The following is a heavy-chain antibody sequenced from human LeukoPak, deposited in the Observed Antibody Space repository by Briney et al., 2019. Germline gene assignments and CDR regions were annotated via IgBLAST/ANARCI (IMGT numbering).Heavy chain of an antibody. CDR3: ARDNGNKYYFDY. CDR2: ISSSSSAM. CDR1: GFTFSTHS. J-gene: IGHJ4*02. D-gene: IGHD2-8*01. Sequence: GGSLRLSCAASGFTFSTHSMHWVRQAPGKGLEWVSYISSSSSAMLYADSVKGRFTISRDNAKKSLYLQMNSLRAEDTAVYYCARDNGNKYYFDYWGQGTLVTVSS. V-gene: IGHV3-48*01.